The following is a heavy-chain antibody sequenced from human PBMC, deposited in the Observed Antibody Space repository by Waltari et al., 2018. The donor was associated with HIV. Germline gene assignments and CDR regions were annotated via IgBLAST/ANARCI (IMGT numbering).Heavy chain of an antibody. Sequence: FRQAPGQGPEWMGRISPDTGDKTYGRKFQGRLTMTRDTSISTAYMELSKLRSDDTAVYYCAEKGITLVRGVPSAFDVWGQGTKVVVSS. CDR3: AEKGITLVRGVPSAFDV. V-gene: IGHV1-2*06. D-gene: IGHD3-10*01. CDR2: ISPDTGDK. J-gene: IGHJ3*01.